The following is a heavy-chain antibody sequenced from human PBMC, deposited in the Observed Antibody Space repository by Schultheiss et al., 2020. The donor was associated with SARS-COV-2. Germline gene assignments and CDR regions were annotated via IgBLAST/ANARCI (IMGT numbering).Heavy chain of an antibody. CDR2: IDKGGGTT. CDR1: GFTFSNYW. D-gene: IGHD5-18*01. Sequence: GESLKISCAASGFTFSNYWMHWVRQAPGKGLMWVSSIDKGGGTTRYADSMKGRFTISRDDAKSTLYLQMNSLRGEDTAVYYCARDPDTYGPIDQWGQGTLVTDSS. CDR3: ARDPDTYGPIDQ. V-gene: IGHV3-74*01. J-gene: IGHJ4*02.